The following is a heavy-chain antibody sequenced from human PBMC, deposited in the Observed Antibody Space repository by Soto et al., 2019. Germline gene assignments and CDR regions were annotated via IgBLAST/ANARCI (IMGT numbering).Heavy chain of an antibody. Sequence: GWSLRLSCASSVFTFIDYYMGWIRQAPGKGLEWVSYISSSGSTIYYADSVKGRFTISRDNAKNSLYLQMNSLRAEDTAVYYCARDPAAAGWFDPWGQGTLVTVSS. J-gene: IGHJ5*02. V-gene: IGHV3-11*01. CDR3: ARDPAAAGWFDP. CDR2: ISSSGSTI. D-gene: IGHD6-13*01. CDR1: VFTFIDYY.